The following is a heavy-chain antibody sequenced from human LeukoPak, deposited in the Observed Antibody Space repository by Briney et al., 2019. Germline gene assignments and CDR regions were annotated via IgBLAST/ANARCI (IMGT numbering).Heavy chain of an antibody. Sequence: GESLKISCKGSGFSFTNYWIGWVRQMPGKGLELMGIIYPGDSSTRYSPSFQGQVTISADKSISTAYLQWSSLKASDTAMYYCARTMTTVVTWYHYYYMDVWGKGTTVTVSS. D-gene: IGHD4-23*01. CDR2: IYPGDSST. CDR3: ARTMTTVVTWYHYYYMDV. V-gene: IGHV5-51*01. CDR1: GFSFTNYW. J-gene: IGHJ6*03.